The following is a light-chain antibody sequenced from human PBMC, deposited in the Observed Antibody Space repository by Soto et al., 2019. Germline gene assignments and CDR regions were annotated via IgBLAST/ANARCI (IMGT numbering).Light chain of an antibody. CDR1: RSISNY. CDR2: AAS. J-gene: IGKJ1*01. Sequence: DIQMTQSPSSLSASVGDRVTITCRASRSISNYLNWYQHKSGKAPRLLIYAASSLQVGVPSRFSGSGTGTAFTLTFTSLQPEDSATYYCQQSYSVPRFGQGTRVDLK. V-gene: IGKV1-39*01. CDR3: QQSYSVPR.